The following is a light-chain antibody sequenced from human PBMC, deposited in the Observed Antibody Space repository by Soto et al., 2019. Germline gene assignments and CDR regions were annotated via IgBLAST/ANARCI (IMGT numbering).Light chain of an antibody. Sequence: QSVLTQPASVSGSPGQSITISCTGTSRDIGTYNCVSWYQQHPGQAPKLMIYDVSNRPSGVSDRFSGSKSGNTASPTISGLQADDEADYACYSCSTSSGTRYVFGAGTKLTVL. J-gene: IGLJ1*01. CDR1: SRDIGTYNC. CDR2: DVS. CDR3: YSCSTSSGTRYV. V-gene: IGLV2-14*03.